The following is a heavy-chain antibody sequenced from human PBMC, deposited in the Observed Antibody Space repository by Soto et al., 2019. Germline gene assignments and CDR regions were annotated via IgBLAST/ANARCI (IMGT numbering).Heavy chain of an antibody. J-gene: IGHJ4*02. CDR1: GLTFYKSA. Sequence: GGSLRLSCAASGLTFYKSAMTWVRQAPGKGLEWVSTISGFGGATFYADSVRGRFTISRDNSKNTVSLQMNGLGAEDTALYFCAKGGHYSFFDYWGQGALVTVSS. CDR3: AKGGHYSFFDY. V-gene: IGHV3-23*01. D-gene: IGHD4-4*01. CDR2: ISGFGGAT.